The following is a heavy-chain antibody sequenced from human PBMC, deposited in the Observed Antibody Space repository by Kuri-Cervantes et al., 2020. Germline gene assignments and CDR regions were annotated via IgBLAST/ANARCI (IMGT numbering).Heavy chain of an antibody. D-gene: IGHD1-26*01. Sequence: GSLRLSCTVSGGSISSGDYYWSWIRQPPGKGLEWIGYISYDGRTNFNPSLRSRVTVSVDTTKNQFSLKLTFMTAADTAVYYCARGSYSGSYLNWFDSWGQGTLVTVSS. CDR3: ARGSYSGSYLNWFDS. CDR1: GGSISSGDYY. J-gene: IGHJ5*01. V-gene: IGHV4-61*08. CDR2: ISYDGRT.